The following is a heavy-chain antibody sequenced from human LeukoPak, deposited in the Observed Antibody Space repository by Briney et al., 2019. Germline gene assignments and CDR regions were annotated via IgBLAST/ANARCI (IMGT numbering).Heavy chain of an antibody. V-gene: IGHV3-23*01. Sequence: PGGSLRLSCAASGFTFSAYWVTWIRQAPGKGLEWVSGITGSGGSTYYADSVKGRFTISRDNSKNTLYLQMNSLRAEDTAIYYCARDERLLSFLKWGQGTLVTVSS. D-gene: IGHD3-3*01. J-gene: IGHJ4*02. CDR3: ARDERLLSFLK. CDR1: GFTFSAYW. CDR2: ITGSGGST.